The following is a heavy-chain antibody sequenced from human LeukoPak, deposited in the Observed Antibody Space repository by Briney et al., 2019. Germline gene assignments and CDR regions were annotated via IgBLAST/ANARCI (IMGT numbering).Heavy chain of an antibody. CDR3: AKARRGATFDY. Sequence: GGSLRLSCAASGFTFSSYSMNWVRQAPGKGLEWVSSISSSSSYIYYADSVKGRFTISRDNAKNSLYLQMNSLRAEDTALYYCAKARRGATFDYWGQGTLVTVSS. CDR2: ISSSSSYI. D-gene: IGHD1-26*01. CDR1: GFTFSSYS. V-gene: IGHV3-21*04. J-gene: IGHJ4*02.